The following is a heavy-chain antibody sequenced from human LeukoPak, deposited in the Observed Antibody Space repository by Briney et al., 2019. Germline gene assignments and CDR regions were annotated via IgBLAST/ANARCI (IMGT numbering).Heavy chain of an antibody. D-gene: IGHD3-3*01. V-gene: IGHV4-61*02. J-gene: IGHJ4*02. CDR1: GGSISSGSYY. Sequence: SETLSLTSTVSGGSISSGSYYWSWIRQPAGKGLEWIGRIYTSGSTNYNPSLKSRVTISVDTSKNQFSLKLSSVTAADTAVYYCAREEYDFWSGYQVYWGQGTLVTVSS. CDR2: IYTSGST. CDR3: AREEYDFWSGYQVY.